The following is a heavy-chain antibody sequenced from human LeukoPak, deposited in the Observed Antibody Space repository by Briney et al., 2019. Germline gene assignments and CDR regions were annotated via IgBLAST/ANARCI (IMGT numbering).Heavy chain of an antibody. CDR2: ISSDSTYI. Sequence: GGSLRLSCAASGFTFTSYSTSWVRQAPGKGLEWVSSISSDSTYIYYADSVKGRFTISRDNAKNSLYLQMNSLRAEDTAVYYCARDRNTDFWSGYYTNYFDYWGQGTLVTVSS. V-gene: IGHV3-21*01. CDR1: GFTFTSYS. D-gene: IGHD3-3*01. J-gene: IGHJ4*02. CDR3: ARDRNTDFWSGYYTNYFDY.